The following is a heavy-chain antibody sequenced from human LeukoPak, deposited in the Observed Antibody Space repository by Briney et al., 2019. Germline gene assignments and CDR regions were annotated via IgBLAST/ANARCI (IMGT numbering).Heavy chain of an antibody. D-gene: IGHD4-17*01. CDR3: TRRYGDYAWYGY. Sequence: GGSLRLSCAASGFTFSSYEMNWVRQASGKGLEWVGRIRSKANSYATAYAASVKGRFTISRDDSKNTAYLQMNSLNTEDTAVYYCTRRYGDYAWYGYWGQGTLVTVSS. V-gene: IGHV3-73*01. CDR1: GFTFSSYE. CDR2: IRSKANSYAT. J-gene: IGHJ4*02.